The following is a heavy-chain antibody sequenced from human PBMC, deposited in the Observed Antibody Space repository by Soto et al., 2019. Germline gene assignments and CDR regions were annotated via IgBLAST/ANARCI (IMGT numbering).Heavy chain of an antibody. CDR2: IYYSGST. V-gene: IGHV4-31*03. CDR3: ARDGVSPYYYGMDV. Sequence: LSLTCTVSGGSISSGGYYWSWIRQHPGKGLEWIGYIYYSGSTYYNPSLKSRVTISVDTSKNQFSLKLSSVTAADTAVYYCARDGVSPYYYGMDVWGQGTTVTVSS. J-gene: IGHJ6*02. CDR1: GGSISSGGYY.